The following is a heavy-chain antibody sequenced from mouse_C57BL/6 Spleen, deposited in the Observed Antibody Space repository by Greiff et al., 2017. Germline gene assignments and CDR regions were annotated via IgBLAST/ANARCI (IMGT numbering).Heavy chain of an antibody. CDR3: ARGYGKGDAWFAD. CDR1: GFTFSDYG. J-gene: IGHJ3*01. V-gene: IGHV5-17*01. D-gene: IGHD2-10*02. CDR2: ISSGSSTI. Sequence: EVKVVESGGGLVKPGGSLKLSCAASGFTFSDYGMHWVRQAPEKGLEWVAYISSGSSTIYYADTVKGRFTISRDNAKNTLFLQMTGLRSEDTAMYYCARGYGKGDAWFADWGEGTLVTVSA.